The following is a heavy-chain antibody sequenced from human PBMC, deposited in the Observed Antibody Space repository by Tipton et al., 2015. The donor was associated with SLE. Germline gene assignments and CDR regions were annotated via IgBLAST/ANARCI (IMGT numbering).Heavy chain of an antibody. CDR1: GGSFSGYY. Sequence: TLSLTCAVYGGSFSGYYWSWNRQPPGKGLEWIGEINHSGSTNYNPSLKSRVTISVDTSKNQFSLKLTSVTAADTAVYYCARAEVGPTSNYHYYDMDVWGQGTTVTVSS. CDR2: INHSGST. D-gene: IGHD1-26*01. CDR3: ARAEVGPTSNYHYYDMDV. V-gene: IGHV4-34*01. J-gene: IGHJ6*02.